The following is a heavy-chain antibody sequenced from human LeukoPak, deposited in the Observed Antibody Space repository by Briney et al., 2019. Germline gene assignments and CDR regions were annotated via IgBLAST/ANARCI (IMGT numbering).Heavy chain of an antibody. CDR1: GDSIGSSSYY. Sequence: SETLSLTCTVSGDSIGSSSYYWGWIRQPPGKGLEWIGSIYYSGNTYYNPSLKSRVTISVDTSKNEFSLKLSSVTAADTAVYYCARSHIGGQWVRLYYYYYYYMDVWGKGTTVTVSS. CDR3: ARSHIGGQWVRLYYYYYYYMDV. CDR2: IYYSGNT. J-gene: IGHJ6*03. D-gene: IGHD5-12*01. V-gene: IGHV4-39*01.